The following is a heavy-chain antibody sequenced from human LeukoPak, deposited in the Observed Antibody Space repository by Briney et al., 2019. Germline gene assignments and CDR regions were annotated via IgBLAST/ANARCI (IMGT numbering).Heavy chain of an antibody. CDR3: ARGIHTGSSGPYYFDY. J-gene: IGHJ4*02. V-gene: IGHV3-33*01. CDR2: IWYDGSNK. Sequence: GRSLRLSCAASGFTFSSYGMHWVRQAPGKGLEWVAVIWYDGSNKYYADSVKGRFTISKDNSKNTLYLQMNSLRAEDTAVYYCARGIHTGSSGPYYFDYWGQGTLVTVSS. D-gene: IGHD1-26*01. CDR1: GFTFSSYG.